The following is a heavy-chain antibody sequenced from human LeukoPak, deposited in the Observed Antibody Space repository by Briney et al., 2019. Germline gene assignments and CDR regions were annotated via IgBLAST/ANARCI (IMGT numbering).Heavy chain of an antibody. V-gene: IGHV1-3*01. CDR3: ARGPGITGTAPGLDV. Sequence: ASVKVSCKASGYTFTSYDINWVRQATGQRLEWMGWINAGNGYTKSSQRFQGRVTFTRDTSASTAYMELSSLRSEDTAVYYCARGPGITGTAPGLDVWGQGTTVTVSS. CDR2: INAGNGYT. J-gene: IGHJ6*02. D-gene: IGHD1-7*01. CDR1: GYTFTSYD.